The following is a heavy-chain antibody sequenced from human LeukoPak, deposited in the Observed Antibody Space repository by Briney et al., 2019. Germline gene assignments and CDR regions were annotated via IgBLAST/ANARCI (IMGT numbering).Heavy chain of an antibody. Sequence: GRSLRLSCAVSGLTFSSYGMHWVRQAPGKGLEWVAVISYDGSNKYYADSVKGRFTISRDNSKNTLFLQMSSLRTEDTAVYYCAKGGYNSDWFDPWGQGTLVTVSS. CDR3: AKGGYNSDWFDP. J-gene: IGHJ5*02. V-gene: IGHV3-30*18. CDR1: GLTFSSYG. CDR2: ISYDGSNK. D-gene: IGHD6-19*01.